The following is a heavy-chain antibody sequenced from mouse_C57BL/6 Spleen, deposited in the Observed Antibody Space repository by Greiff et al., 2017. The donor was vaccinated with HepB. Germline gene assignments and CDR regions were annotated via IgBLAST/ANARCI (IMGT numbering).Heavy chain of an antibody. D-gene: IGHD2-4*01. CDR1: GYTFTSYT. CDR2: INPSSGYT. CDR3: ASYDYDYAWFAY. J-gene: IGHJ3*01. Sequence: VKLMESGAELARPGASVKMSCKASGYTFTSYTMHWVKQRPGQGLEWIGYINPSSGYTKYNQKFKDKATLTADKSSSTAYMQLSSLTSENSAVYYCASYDYDYAWFAYWGQGALVTVSA. V-gene: IGHV1-4*01.